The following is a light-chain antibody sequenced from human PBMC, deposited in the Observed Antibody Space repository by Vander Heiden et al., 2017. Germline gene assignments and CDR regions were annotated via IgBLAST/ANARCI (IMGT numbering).Light chain of an antibody. J-gene: IGLJ1*01. CDR1: SSDVGNDNY. V-gene: IGLV2-14*03. CDR2: DVT. CDR3: SSYTTSSTQV. Sequence: QSALTQPASVSGSPGQSITSSCAGTSSDVGNDNYVSWYQQHPGKAPKLVIYDVTNRPSGVSNRFSGAKSGNTASLTISGLQPEDEADYYCSSYTTSSTQVFGTGTKVTVL.